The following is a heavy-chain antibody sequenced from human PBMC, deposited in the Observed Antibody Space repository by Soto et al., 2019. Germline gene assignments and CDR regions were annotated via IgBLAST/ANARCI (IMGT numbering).Heavy chain of an antibody. CDR2: INTLSGDT. D-gene: IGHD3-3*02. J-gene: IGHJ4*02. V-gene: IGHV1-2*02. CDR3: ARSLLKVILPLGY. Sequence: QVQLVQSGAEVKKPGASVKVSCKASGYTFSGYYMHWVRQAPGQGLEWMGWINTLSGDTSFPQKFQGRLAMTRDTSIDTAFMAVSRLTSDDTAIYYCARSLLKVILPLGYWGQGTLVSVSS. CDR1: GYTFSGYY.